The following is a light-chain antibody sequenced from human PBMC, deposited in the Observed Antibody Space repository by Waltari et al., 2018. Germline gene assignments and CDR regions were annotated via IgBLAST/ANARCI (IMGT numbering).Light chain of an antibody. J-gene: IGKJ1*01. Sequence: ELVMTQSPGKLSVSPGERVTLSCRASQTVGTNLAWYRHNPGQAPKLLFFNAANRATGIPDRFSASGSGTDFTLTISSLQSEDFAVYYCQQYDNWPPWTFGQGTKLEIK. CDR1: QTVGTN. CDR2: NAA. V-gene: IGKV3-15*01. CDR3: QQYDNWPPWT.